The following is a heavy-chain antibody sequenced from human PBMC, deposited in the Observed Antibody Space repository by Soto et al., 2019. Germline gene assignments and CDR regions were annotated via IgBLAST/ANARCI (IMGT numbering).Heavy chain of an antibody. CDR1: GYGMTGYD. CDR3: ARVSTYYGFWSGYDNWFDP. Sequence: VKLACKGSGYGMTGYDINCLLMANKQGLEWMGWMNPNSGNTGYAQKFQGRVTMTRNTSISTAYMELSSLRSEDTAVYYCARVSTYYGFWSGYDNWFDPWGQGTLVTVSS. J-gene: IGHJ5*02. V-gene: IGHV1-8*01. D-gene: IGHD3-3*01. CDR2: MNPNSGNT.